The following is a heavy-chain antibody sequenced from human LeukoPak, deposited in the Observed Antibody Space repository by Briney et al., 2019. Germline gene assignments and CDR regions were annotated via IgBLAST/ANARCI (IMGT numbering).Heavy chain of an antibody. J-gene: IGHJ4*02. Sequence: TSETLSLTCTVSGGSISSYYWSWIRQPPGKGLEWIGYIYYSGSTNYNPSLKSRVTISVDTSKNQFSLKLSSVTAADTAVYYCARGDTAMAFDYWGQGTLVTVSS. CDR2: IYYSGST. CDR3: ARGDTAMAFDY. CDR1: GGSISSYY. V-gene: IGHV4-59*01. D-gene: IGHD5-18*01.